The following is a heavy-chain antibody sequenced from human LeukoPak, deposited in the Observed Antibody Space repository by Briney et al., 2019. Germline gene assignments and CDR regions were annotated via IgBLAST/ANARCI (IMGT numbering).Heavy chain of an antibody. Sequence: SETLSLTCTVSGGSISSYYWSWIRQPPGKGLEWIGYIYYSGSTNYNPSLKSRVIISVDTSKNQFSLKLSSVTAADTAVYYCARLYFYGSGSYYGDGAFDIWGQGTMVTVSS. V-gene: IGHV4-59*08. CDR3: ARLYFYGSGSYYGDGAFDI. J-gene: IGHJ3*02. D-gene: IGHD3-10*01. CDR1: GGSISSYY. CDR2: IYYSGST.